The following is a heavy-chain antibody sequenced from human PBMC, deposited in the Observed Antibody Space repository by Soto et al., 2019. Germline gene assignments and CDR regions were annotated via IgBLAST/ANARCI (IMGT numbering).Heavy chain of an antibody. V-gene: IGHV3-7*01. D-gene: IGHD6-6*01. CDR3: ARMGYSSSSVYYYYYGMDV. J-gene: IGHJ6*02. CDR1: GFTFSSYW. CDR2: IKQDGSEK. Sequence: PGGSLRLSCAASGFTFSSYWMSWVRQAPGKGLEWVANIKQDGSEKYYVDSVKGRFTISRDNAKNSLYLQMNSLRAEDTAVYYCARMGYSSSSVYYYYYGMDVWGQGTAVTVSS.